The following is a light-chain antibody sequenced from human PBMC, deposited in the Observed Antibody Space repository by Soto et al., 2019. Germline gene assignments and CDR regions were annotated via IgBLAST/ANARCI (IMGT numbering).Light chain of an antibody. CDR3: QQYNNWPPE. CDR2: GAS. Sequence: EIVMTQSPATLSVSPGERATLSCRASQNIGSNLVWYQQIPGQAPRLLIYGASTRATGIPARFSGSGSGTEFTLTISSLQSEDFAVYYCQQYNNWPPEFGQGTKVEIK. CDR1: QNIGSN. V-gene: IGKV3-15*01. J-gene: IGKJ1*01.